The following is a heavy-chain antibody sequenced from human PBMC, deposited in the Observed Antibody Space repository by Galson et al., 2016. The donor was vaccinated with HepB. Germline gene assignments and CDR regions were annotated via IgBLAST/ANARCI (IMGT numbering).Heavy chain of an antibody. J-gene: IGHJ6*02. CDR3: ARIGDYSYYYDGMDL. D-gene: IGHD4-17*01. V-gene: IGHV3-11*01. CDR2: ISSRGDTI. Sequence: SLRLPCAASGFNFSHYYMTWIRQAPGKGLEWVSYISSRGDTIYYEHSARGRFTISRDNANNSLYLEMNSLRADDTAVYYCARIGDYSYYYDGMDLWGQGTTVTVSS. CDR1: GFNFSHYY.